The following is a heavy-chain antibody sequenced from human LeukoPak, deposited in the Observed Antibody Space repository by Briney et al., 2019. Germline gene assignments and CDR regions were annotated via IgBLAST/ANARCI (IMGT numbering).Heavy chain of an antibody. Sequence: GSLRLSCAASGFTFSSYEMNWVRQAPGKGLEWVSLVSGSGNSTFYADSVKGRFTISRDNSKNTLYLQMNNLRAEDTAVYYCAMGGDITTSQFDYWGQGTLVTVSS. D-gene: IGHD5-12*01. CDR1: GFTFSSYE. CDR2: VSGSGNST. V-gene: IGHV3-23*01. J-gene: IGHJ4*02. CDR3: AMGGDITTSQFDY.